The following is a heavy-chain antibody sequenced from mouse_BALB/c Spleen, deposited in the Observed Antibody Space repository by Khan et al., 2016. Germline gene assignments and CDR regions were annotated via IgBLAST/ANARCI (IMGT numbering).Heavy chain of an antibody. D-gene: IGHD2-14*01. Sequence: EVELVESGGGLVQPGGSLKLSCAASGFTFSTYAMSWVRQTPDKRLELVATINTNGGSTYYPASVKGRFTISRDNAKNTLYLQMSSLKSGDTAMYYCARVRQTMDYWGQGTSVTVSS. CDR2: INTNGGST. V-gene: IGHV5-6-3*01. CDR3: ARVRQTMDY. CDR1: GFTFSTYA. J-gene: IGHJ4*01.